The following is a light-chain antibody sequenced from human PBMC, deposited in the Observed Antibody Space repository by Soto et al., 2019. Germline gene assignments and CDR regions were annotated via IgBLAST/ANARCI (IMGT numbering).Light chain of an antibody. V-gene: IGKV1-5*03. CDR1: QTISSW. CDR3: QQYSTYSRT. J-gene: IGKJ1*01. Sequence: DIQMPQSPSTLSGSVGDRVTITCRASQTISSWLAWYQQKPGKAPKLLIYKASSLESGVPLRFSGSGSGTEFTLTISSLQRDDFATYYCQQYSTYSRTFGQGTKVDIK. CDR2: KAS.